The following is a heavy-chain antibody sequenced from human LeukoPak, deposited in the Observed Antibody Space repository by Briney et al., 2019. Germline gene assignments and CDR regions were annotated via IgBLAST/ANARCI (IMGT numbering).Heavy chain of an antibody. CDR3: ARVYSSGWYLRGYYYYYMDV. J-gene: IGHJ6*03. CDR1: GFTFTNYN. Sequence: ASVKVSCKASGFTFTNYNLHWVRQAPGQRLEWMGIINPSGGSTNYAQNFQGRVTMTRDTSTSTAYMELSSLRSEDTAVYYCARVYSSGWYLRGYYYYYMDVWGKGTTVTVSS. CDR2: INPSGGST. V-gene: IGHV1-46*01. D-gene: IGHD6-19*01.